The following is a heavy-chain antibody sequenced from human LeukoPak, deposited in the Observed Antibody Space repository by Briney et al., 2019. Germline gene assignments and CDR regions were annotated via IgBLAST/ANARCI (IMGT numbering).Heavy chain of an antibody. J-gene: IGHJ4*02. Sequence: PGGSLRLSCAASGFTCSDHYMRWIRQTPGKGLEWVSYISDSSRYTHFADSVKGRFTISRDNAKDSLYLQMNSLRAEDTAVYYCARSYYGSQGNFDYWGQGTLVTVSS. CDR3: ARSYYGSQGNFDY. D-gene: IGHD3-10*01. CDR2: ISDSSRYT. V-gene: IGHV3-11*03. CDR1: GFTCSDHY.